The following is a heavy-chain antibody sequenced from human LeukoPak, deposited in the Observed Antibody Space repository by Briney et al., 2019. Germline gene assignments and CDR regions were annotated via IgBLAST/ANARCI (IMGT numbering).Heavy chain of an antibody. V-gene: IGHV3-74*01. CDR3: AKGPSFSYYYYMDV. CDR1: GFTFSSYW. D-gene: IGHD3-16*02. Sequence: GGSLRLSCAASGFTFSSYWMHWVRQAPGKGLVWVSRINSDGRTTSYADSVKGRFTISRDNAKNTLYLQMNSLRAEGTAVYYCAKGPSFSYYYYMDVWGKGTTVTVSS. J-gene: IGHJ6*03. CDR2: INSDGRTT.